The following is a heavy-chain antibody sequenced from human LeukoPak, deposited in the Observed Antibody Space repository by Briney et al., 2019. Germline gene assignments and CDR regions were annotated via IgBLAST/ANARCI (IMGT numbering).Heavy chain of an antibody. V-gene: IGHV1-8*03. Sequence: GASVKVSCKASDYPFTKFGVSWVRQAPGQGLEWMGWMNPNSGNTGYAQKFQGRVTITADKSTSTAYMELSSLRSEDTAVYYCARDRSVVVVAADAFDIWGQGTMVTVSS. CDR1: DYPFTKFG. D-gene: IGHD2-15*01. CDR3: ARDRSVVVVAADAFDI. CDR2: MNPNSGNT. J-gene: IGHJ3*02.